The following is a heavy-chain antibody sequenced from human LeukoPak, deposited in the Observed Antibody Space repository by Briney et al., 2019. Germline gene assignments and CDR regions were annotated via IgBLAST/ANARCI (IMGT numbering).Heavy chain of an antibody. CDR2: ISGSGGST. CDR3: AKCPRWLAHFDY. D-gene: IGHD6-19*01. CDR1: GFTFSSYA. Sequence: GGSLRLSCAASGFTFSSYAMSWVRQAPGKVLEWLSAISGSGGSTYYADSVKGRFTISRDNSKNTLYLQMNSLRAEDTAVYYCAKCPRWLAHFDYWGQGTLVTVSS. J-gene: IGHJ4*02. V-gene: IGHV3-23*01.